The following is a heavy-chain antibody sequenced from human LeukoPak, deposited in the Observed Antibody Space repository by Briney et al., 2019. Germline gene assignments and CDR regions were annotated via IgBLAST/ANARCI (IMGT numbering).Heavy chain of an antibody. V-gene: IGHV4-30-2*01. CDR3: ARAVAVAGYNWFDP. CDR2: IYHSGST. CDR1: GGSISSGGYS. D-gene: IGHD6-19*01. Sequence: SETLSLTCAVSGGSISSGGYSWSWIRQPPGKGLEWIGYIYHSGSTYYNPSLKSRVTISVDRSKNQFSLKLSSVTAADTAVYYCARAVAVAGYNWFDPWGQGTLVTVSS. J-gene: IGHJ5*02.